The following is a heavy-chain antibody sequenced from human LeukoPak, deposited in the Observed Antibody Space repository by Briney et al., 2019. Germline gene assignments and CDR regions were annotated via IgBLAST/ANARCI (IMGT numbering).Heavy chain of an antibody. CDR1: GGTFSSYA. J-gene: IGHJ4*02. CDR3: ASGRGPHYYGSGSYTPPDFDY. Sequence: SVKVSCTASGGTFSSYAISWVRQAPGQGLEWMGGIIPIFDTTNYAQNFQGRVTITTDESTSTAYMELSSLRSEDTAVYYCASGRGPHYYGSGSYTPPDFDYWGQGTLVTVSS. D-gene: IGHD3-10*01. CDR2: IIPIFDTT. V-gene: IGHV1-69*05.